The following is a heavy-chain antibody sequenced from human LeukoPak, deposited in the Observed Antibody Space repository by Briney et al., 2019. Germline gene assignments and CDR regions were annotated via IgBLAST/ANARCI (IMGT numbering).Heavy chain of an antibody. D-gene: IGHD3-22*01. CDR1: GYTFTSYG. Sequence: ASVKVSCKASGYTFTSYGISWVRQAPGQGLELMGWISAYNGNTNYAQKLQGRVTMTTGTYTSTAYMALRSLRSANTAVYYCASAYDRSGSPIDYWGQGTLVTVSS. V-gene: IGHV1-18*01. J-gene: IGHJ4*02. CDR2: ISAYNGNT. CDR3: ASAYDRSGSPIDY.